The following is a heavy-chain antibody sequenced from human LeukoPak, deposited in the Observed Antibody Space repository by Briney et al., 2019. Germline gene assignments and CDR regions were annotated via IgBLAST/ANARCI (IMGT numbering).Heavy chain of an antibody. J-gene: IGHJ4*02. D-gene: IGHD3-22*01. CDR2: MRPSNGNT. Sequence: GASVKVSCKASGYTFTNYDINWVRQAAGQGPEWMGWMRPSNGNTGYAQKFQGRVTMTRDTSINTAYMELSSLRSDDTAVYYCAREHTYYYDSSGYYFDYWGQGTLVTVSS. CDR3: AREHTYYYDSSGYYFDY. CDR1: GYTFTNYD. V-gene: IGHV1-8*01.